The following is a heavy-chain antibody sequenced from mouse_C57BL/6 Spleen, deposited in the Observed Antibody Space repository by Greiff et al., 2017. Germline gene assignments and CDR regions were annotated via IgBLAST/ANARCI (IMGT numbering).Heavy chain of an antibody. CDR3: ARREYCYAMDY. CDR2: IYPGSGST. V-gene: IGHV1-55*01. CDR1: GYTFTSYW. J-gene: IGHJ4*01. Sequence: QVQLQQPGAELVKPGASVKMSCKASGYTFTSYWITWVKQRPGQGLEWIGDIYPGSGSTNYNEKFKSKDTLTVDTSSSTAYMQLSSLTSEDSAVYYCARREYCYAMDYGGQGTSVTVSS.